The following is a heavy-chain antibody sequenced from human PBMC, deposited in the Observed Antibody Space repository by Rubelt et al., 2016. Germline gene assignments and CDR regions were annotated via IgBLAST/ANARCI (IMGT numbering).Heavy chain of an antibody. CDR2: IYYSGST. CDR3: ARGATRYEAFDI. CDR1: GGSISSGGYY. Sequence: QAQLQESGPGLVKPSQTLSLTCTVSGGSISSGGYYWSWIRQHPGKGLEWIGYIYYSGSTYYNPSLKSRVTLSVDTSKNQFSLKLSSVTAADTAVYYCARGATRYEAFDIWGQGTMVTVSS. V-gene: IGHV4-31*03. J-gene: IGHJ3*02. D-gene: IGHD2-15*01.